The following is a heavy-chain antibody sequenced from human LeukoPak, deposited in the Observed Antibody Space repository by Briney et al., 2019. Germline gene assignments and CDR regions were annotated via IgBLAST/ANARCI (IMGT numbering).Heavy chain of an antibody. CDR1: GGSFGSNSYY. Sequence: SETLSLTCTVSGGSFGSNSYYWGWIRQPPGKGLEWIGSIYYSGSTYYNPSLKSRVTISVDTSKNQFSLKVSSVTAADTAVYYCARRSRTGFLDYWGQGTLVTVSS. CDR2: IYYSGST. V-gene: IGHV4-39*01. D-gene: IGHD3-10*01. J-gene: IGHJ4*02. CDR3: ARRSRTGFLDY.